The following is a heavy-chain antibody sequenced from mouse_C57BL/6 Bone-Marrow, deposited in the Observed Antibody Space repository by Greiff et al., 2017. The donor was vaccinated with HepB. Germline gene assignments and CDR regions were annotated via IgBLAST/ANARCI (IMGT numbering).Heavy chain of an antibody. Sequence: EVQLQESGEGLVKPGGSLKLSCAASGFTFSSYAMSWVRQTPEKRLEWVAYISSGGDYIYYADTVKGRFTISRDNARNTLYLQMSSLKSEDTAMYYCTRDRYYLWFAYWGQGTLVTVSA. D-gene: IGHD1-1*01. CDR3: TRDRYYLWFAY. V-gene: IGHV5-9-1*02. CDR1: GFTFSSYA. J-gene: IGHJ3*01. CDR2: ISSGGDYI.